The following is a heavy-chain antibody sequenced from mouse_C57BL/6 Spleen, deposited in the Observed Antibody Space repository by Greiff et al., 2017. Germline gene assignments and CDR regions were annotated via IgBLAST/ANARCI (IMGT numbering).Heavy chain of an antibody. CDR2: IHPNSGST. Sequence: QVQLQQPGAELVKPGASVKLSCKASGYTFTSYWMHWVKQRPGQGLEWIGMIHPNSGSTNYNEKFKSKATLTVDKSSSTAYMQLSSLTSGDSAVYYCAREWLLRYFDVWGTGTTVTVSS. CDR1: GYTFTSYW. D-gene: IGHD2-3*01. J-gene: IGHJ1*03. CDR3: AREWLLRYFDV. V-gene: IGHV1-64*01.